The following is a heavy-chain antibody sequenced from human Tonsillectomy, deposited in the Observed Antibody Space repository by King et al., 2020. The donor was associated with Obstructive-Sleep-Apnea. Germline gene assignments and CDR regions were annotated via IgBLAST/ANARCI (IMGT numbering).Heavy chain of an antibody. Sequence: QLQESGSGLVKPSQTLSLTCAISGGSISSGGYSWSWFRQPPGKGLEWIGYIFYSGSTYYNPSLKSRVTISVDRSKNQFSLKLSSVTAADTAVYYCARMYSNNWHFDYWGQGTLVTVSS. D-gene: IGHD6-13*01. CDR2: IFYSGST. CDR3: ARMYSNNWHFDY. J-gene: IGHJ4*02. CDR1: GGSISSGGYS. V-gene: IGHV4-30-2*01.